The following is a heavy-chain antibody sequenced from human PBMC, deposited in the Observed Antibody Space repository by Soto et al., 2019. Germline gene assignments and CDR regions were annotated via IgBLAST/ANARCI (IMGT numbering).Heavy chain of an antibody. Sequence: LRLSCAASGFTFSSYWMHWVRQAPGKGLVWVSRIKGDGSETSYADSVKGRFTISRDNAKNTLYLQLNSLRAEDTAVYYCLRGNSGYGNFDYWGQGTRVTVSS. CDR3: LRGNSGYGNFDY. V-gene: IGHV3-74*01. D-gene: IGHD5-12*01. CDR2: IKGDGSET. J-gene: IGHJ4*02. CDR1: GFTFSSYW.